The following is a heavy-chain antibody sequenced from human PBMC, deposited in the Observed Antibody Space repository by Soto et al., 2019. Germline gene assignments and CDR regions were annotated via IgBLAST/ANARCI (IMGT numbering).Heavy chain of an antibody. CDR1: GGTFSSYA. D-gene: IGHD3-3*01. Sequence: QVQLVQSGAEVKKPGSSVKVSCKASGGTFSSYAISWVRQAPGQGLEWMGGIIPIFGTANYAQKFQGRVTITADESTSTAYMELSSLRSEDTAVYYCARDRAIFGAADYYYYGMDVWGQGTTVTVSS. J-gene: IGHJ6*02. V-gene: IGHV1-69*01. CDR2: IIPIFGTA. CDR3: ARDRAIFGAADYYYYGMDV.